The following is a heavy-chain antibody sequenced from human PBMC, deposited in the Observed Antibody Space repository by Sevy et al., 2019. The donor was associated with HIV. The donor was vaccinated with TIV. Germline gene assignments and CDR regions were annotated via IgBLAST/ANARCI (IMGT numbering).Heavy chain of an antibody. Sequence: GGSLRLSCAASGFTFSSHWMHWVRQAPGKGLVWVSRLNGDGSSASYADFVKGRFTITRENGKNTVYLHISSLTADDTAVYYCTRGRSGTYGWFDPWGQGTLVTVSS. CDR3: TRGRSGTYGWFDP. J-gene: IGHJ5*02. V-gene: IGHV3-74*01. CDR2: LNGDGSSA. CDR1: GFTFSSHW. D-gene: IGHD6-19*01.